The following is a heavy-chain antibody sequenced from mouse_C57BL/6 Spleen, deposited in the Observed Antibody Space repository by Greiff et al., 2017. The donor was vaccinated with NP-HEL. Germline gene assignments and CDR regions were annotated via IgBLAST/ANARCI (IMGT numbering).Heavy chain of an antibody. J-gene: IGHJ1*03. CDR1: GYTFTSYW. CDR2: IDPSDSYT. CDR3: ARGDDYGSSYGYFDV. Sequence: QVQLQQPGAELVMPGASVKLSCKASGYTFTSYWMHWVKQRPGQGLEWIGEIDPSDSYTNYNQKFKGKSTLTVDKSSSTAYMQLSSLTSEDSAVYYCARGDDYGSSYGYFDVWGTGTTVTVSS. V-gene: IGHV1-69*01. D-gene: IGHD1-1*01.